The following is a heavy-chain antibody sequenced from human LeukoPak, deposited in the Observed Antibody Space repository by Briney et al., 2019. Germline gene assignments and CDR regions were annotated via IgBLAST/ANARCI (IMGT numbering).Heavy chain of an antibody. Sequence: GGSLTLSCAVSGFPFSRHWMSWVRQATGKGLEWVANIKQDGSERYYVESVKGRCTISRDNAKNSLYLQMNSLRAGETAVYYCARDWCGGGSCYDFDHGGQGTLVTVS. CDR3: ARDWCGGGSCYDFDH. J-gene: IGHJ4*02. CDR1: GFPFSRHW. CDR2: IKQDGSER. V-gene: IGHV3-7*01. D-gene: IGHD2-15*01.